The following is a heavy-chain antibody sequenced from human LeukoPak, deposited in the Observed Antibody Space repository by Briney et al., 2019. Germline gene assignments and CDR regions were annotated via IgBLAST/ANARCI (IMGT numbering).Heavy chain of an antibody. J-gene: IGHJ6*02. V-gene: IGHV4-59*12. CDR3: ARELVGAYYYGMDV. Sequence: PSETLSLTCTVSGGSISSYYWSWIRQPPGKGLEWIGYIYYSGSTNYNPSLKSRVTISVDTSKNQFSLKLSSVTAADTAVYYCARELVGAYYYGMDVWGQGTTVTVSS. CDR2: IYYSGST. CDR1: GGSISSYY. D-gene: IGHD1-26*01.